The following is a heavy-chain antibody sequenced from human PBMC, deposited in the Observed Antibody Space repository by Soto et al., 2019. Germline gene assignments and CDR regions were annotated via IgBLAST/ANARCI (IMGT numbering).Heavy chain of an antibody. CDR2: ISYDGSNN. CDR1: GFPFSSYA. J-gene: IGHJ6*04. V-gene: IGHV3-30-3*01. Sequence: GVSLRLSCAASGFPFSSYAMPWVRQAPGKGLEWVVVISYDGSNNYYADSVKGRFTISRDNSNNTLYLKMNSLKSEDTAWYYCPRHLPGYYHYCGMDFWGKGTTVIFSS. CDR3: PRHLPGYYHYCGMDF.